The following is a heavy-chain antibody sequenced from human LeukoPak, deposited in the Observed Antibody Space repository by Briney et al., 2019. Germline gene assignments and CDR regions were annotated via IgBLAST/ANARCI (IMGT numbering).Heavy chain of an antibody. Sequence: ASVTVSCKVSGYTLTELSMHWVRQAPGKGLEWMGGFDPEDGETIYAQKFQGRVTMTEDTSTDTAYMELSSLRSEDTAVYYCATVSSSGYYYGLDYWGQGTLVTVSS. V-gene: IGHV1-24*01. D-gene: IGHD3-22*01. CDR1: GYTLTELS. J-gene: IGHJ4*02. CDR3: ATVSSSGYYYGLDY. CDR2: FDPEDGET.